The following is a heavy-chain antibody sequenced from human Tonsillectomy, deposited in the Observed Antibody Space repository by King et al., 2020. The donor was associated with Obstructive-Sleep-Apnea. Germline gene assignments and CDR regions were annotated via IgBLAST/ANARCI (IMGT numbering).Heavy chain of an antibody. CDR2: INPSGGST. CDR3: ARPHGYYDSSGYSLEG. J-gene: IGHJ4*02. V-gene: IGHV1-46*03. D-gene: IGHD3-22*01. Sequence: QLVQSGAEVKKPGASVKVSCKASGYTFTSYYMHWVRQAPGQGLEWMGIINPSGGSTSYAQKFQGRVTMTRDTSTSTVYMELSSLRSEDTAVYYCARPHGYYDSSGYSLEGWGQGTLVTVSS. CDR1: GYTFTSYY.